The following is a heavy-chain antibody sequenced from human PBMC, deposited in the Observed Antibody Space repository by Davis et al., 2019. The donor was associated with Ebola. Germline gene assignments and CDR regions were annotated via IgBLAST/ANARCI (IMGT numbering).Heavy chain of an antibody. CDR3: ASRYRGTEYSSS. J-gene: IGHJ5*02. V-gene: IGHV4-61*08. Sequence: SETLSLTCTVSGGSISSGDYYWSWIRQPPGKGLEWIGYFYYSRSTNYNPSLKSRVTISVDTSKNQFSLELSSVTAADTAVYYCASRYRGTEYSSSWGQGTLVTVSS. CDR2: FYYSRST. D-gene: IGHD6-6*01. CDR1: GGSISSGDYY.